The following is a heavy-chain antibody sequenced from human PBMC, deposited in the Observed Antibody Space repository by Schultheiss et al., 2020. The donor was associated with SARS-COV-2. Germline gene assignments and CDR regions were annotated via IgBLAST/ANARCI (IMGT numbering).Heavy chain of an antibody. CDR2: IDPSDSLT. J-gene: IGHJ5*02. V-gene: IGHV5-10-1*01. CDR1: GYIFSNYW. Sequence: GGSLRISCQGSGYIFSNYWITWVRQMPGKGLEWMGRIDPSDSLTTYSPSFQGHVTFSVDKSISTVYLQWSSLKASDTGIYYCARRTRYEPNWFDPWGQGTLVTVSS. D-gene: IGHD2-2*01. CDR3: ARRTRYEPNWFDP.